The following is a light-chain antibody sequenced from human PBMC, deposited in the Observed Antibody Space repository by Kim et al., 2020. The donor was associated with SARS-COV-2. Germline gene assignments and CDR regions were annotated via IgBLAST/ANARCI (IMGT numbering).Light chain of an antibody. CDR1: SSYVGSYNL. CDR2: EVS. CDR3: CSYAGSPYV. J-gene: IGLJ1*01. V-gene: IGLV2-23*02. Sequence: QSALTQPASVSGSPGQSITISCTGTSSYVGSYNLVSWYQQHPGKAPKLMIYEVSKRPSGVSNRFSGSKSGNTASLTISGLQAEDEADYYCCSYAGSPYVFGTGTKVTVL.